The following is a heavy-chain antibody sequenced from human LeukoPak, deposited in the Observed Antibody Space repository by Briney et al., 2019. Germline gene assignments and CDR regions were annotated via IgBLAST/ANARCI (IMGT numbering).Heavy chain of an antibody. Sequence: ASVKVSCKASGYTFTSYYMHWVRQAPGQGPEWMEIINPSGGSTTYAQKFQGRVTMTRNTSTSTVYMALSSLTPEDTAVYYCARAGYWAASGYATIWGQRTLVTVSS. CDR2: INPSGGST. J-gene: IGHJ4*02. CDR3: ARAGYWAASGYATI. V-gene: IGHV1-46*03. D-gene: IGHD6-13*01. CDR1: GYTFTSYY.